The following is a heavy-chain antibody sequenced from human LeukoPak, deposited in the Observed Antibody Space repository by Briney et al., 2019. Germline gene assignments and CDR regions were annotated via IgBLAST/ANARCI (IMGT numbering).Heavy chain of an antibody. J-gene: IGHJ3*02. CDR3: ARAGVWDYSDSSGYHNAAFDI. CDR1: GYTFTDYY. V-gene: IGHV1-2*02. D-gene: IGHD3-22*01. CDR2: INPSSGGT. Sequence: ASVKVSCKASGYTFTDYYMHWVRQAPGQGLEWMGWINPSSGGTNYAQKFQGTVTVTRDTSISTAYMDLSRLRSDDTAVYYCARAGVWDYSDSSGYHNAAFDIWGQGTMVTVSS.